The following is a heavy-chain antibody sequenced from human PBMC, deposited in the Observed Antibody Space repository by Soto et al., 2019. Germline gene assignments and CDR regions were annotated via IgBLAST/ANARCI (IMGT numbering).Heavy chain of an antibody. Sequence: EVQLVESGGGLVQPGGSLRLSCAASGFTFSSYAMHWVRRAPGKGLEYVSAISSNGGSTYYANSVKGRFTISRDNSKNTLYLQMGSLRAEDMAVYYCARSGDSYYFDYWGQGTLVTVSS. J-gene: IGHJ4*02. V-gene: IGHV3-64*01. CDR2: ISSNGGST. D-gene: IGHD3-10*01. CDR1: GFTFSSYA. CDR3: ARSGDSYYFDY.